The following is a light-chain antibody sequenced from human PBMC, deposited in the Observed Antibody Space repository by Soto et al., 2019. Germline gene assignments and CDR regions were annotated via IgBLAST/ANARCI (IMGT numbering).Light chain of an antibody. CDR2: DAS. V-gene: IGKV3-11*01. Sequence: EIVLTQSTATLSLSPGERATLSCRASQSVSSYLAWYQQKPGQPPRLLIYDASNRATGIPARFSGSGSGTDFTLTISSLEPEDFAVYYCQQRSNWLLTFGGGTKVEIK. CDR1: QSVSSY. J-gene: IGKJ4*01. CDR3: QQRSNWLLT.